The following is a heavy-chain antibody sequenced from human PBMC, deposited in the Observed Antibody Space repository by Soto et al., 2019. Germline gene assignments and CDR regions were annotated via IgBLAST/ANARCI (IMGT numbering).Heavy chain of an antibody. D-gene: IGHD3-22*01. CDR1: GYTFTGYY. J-gene: IGHJ3*02. V-gene: IGHV1-2*02. CDR2: INPNSGGT. CDR3: ARPDLLNYYDSSGYFVDAFDI. Sequence: GASVKVSCKASGYTFTGYYMHWVRQAPGQGLEWMGWINPNSGGTNYAQKFQGRVTMTRDTSISTAYMELSRLRSDDTAVYYCARPDLLNYYDSSGYFVDAFDIWGQGTMVTVS.